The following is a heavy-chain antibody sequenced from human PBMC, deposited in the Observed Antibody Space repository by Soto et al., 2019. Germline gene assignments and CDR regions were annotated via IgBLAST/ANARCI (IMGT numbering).Heavy chain of an antibody. V-gene: IGHV4-34*01. CDR3: ARERYYDSSGYRPYYFDY. Sequence: QVQLQQWGAGLLKPSETLSLTCAVYGGSFSGYYWSWIRQPPGKGVEWIGEINHSGSTNYNPSLKSRVTISVDTSKNQFSLKLSSVTAADTAVYYCARERYYDSSGYRPYYFDYWGQGTLVTVSS. D-gene: IGHD3-22*01. J-gene: IGHJ4*02. CDR1: GGSFSGYY. CDR2: INHSGST.